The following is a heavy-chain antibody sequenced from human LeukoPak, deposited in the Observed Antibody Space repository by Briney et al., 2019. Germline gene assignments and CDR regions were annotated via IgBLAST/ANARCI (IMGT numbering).Heavy chain of an antibody. Sequence: GGSLRLSCAASGFTFSSYAMNWVRQAPGKGLEWVSTISGSGGSTYYADSVKGRFTISRENSKNTLYLQMNSLRAEDTAVYYCAKALGGSGSNFDYWGQGTLVTVSS. V-gene: IGHV3-23*01. D-gene: IGHD3-10*01. CDR3: AKALGGSGSNFDY. CDR1: GFTFSSYA. CDR2: ISGSGGST. J-gene: IGHJ4*02.